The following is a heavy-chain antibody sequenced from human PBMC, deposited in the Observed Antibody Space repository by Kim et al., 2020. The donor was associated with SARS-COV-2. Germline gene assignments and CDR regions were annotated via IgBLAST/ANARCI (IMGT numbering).Heavy chain of an antibody. Sequence: SETLSLTCTVSGGSISSGGYYWSWIRQHPGKGLEWIGYIYYSGSTYYNPSLKSRVTISVDTSKNQFSLKLSSVTAADTAVYYCARGDWNAGGGYYWGQGTLVTVSS. V-gene: IGHV4-31*03. CDR1: GGSISSGGYY. CDR2: IYYSGST. CDR3: ARGDWNAGGGYY. D-gene: IGHD1-1*01. J-gene: IGHJ4*02.